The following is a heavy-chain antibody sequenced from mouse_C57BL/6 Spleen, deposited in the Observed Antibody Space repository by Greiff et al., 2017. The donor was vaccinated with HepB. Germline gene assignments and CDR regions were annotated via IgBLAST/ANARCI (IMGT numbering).Heavy chain of an antibody. D-gene: IGHD1-1*01. CDR3: ARHEVYYGRIYAYFAY. V-gene: IGHV1-62-2*01. J-gene: IGHJ3*01. CDR1: GYTFTEYT. Sequence: VQLQQSGAELVKPGASVKLSCKASGYTFTEYTIHWVKQRSGQGLEWIGWFYPGSGSIKYNEKFKDKATLTADKSSSTVYMELSSLTSEDSAVYFCARHEVYYGRIYAYFAYWGHGTLVTVSA. CDR2: FYPGSGSI.